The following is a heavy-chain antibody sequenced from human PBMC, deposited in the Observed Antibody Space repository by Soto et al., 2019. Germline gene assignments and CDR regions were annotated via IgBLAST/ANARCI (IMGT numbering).Heavy chain of an antibody. CDR2: IYIGGTT. D-gene: IGHD2-21*02. Sequence: GGSLRLSCAASGFTVSGNFMSWVRQAPGEGLEWISVIYIGGTTYYADSVKGRFTISRDNSKNTLYLQMNSLRAEDTAVYYCARDRPICGGDCYIYRVFDPWGQGTLVTVSS. V-gene: IGHV3-66*01. CDR3: ARDRPICGGDCYIYRVFDP. J-gene: IGHJ5*02. CDR1: GFTVSGNF.